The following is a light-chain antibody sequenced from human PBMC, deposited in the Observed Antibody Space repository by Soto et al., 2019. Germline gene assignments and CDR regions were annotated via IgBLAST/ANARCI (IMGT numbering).Light chain of an antibody. V-gene: IGKV1-6*01. Sequence: AIQMTQSPSSLSASLGDRVTITCRASQGIRNDLGWYQQKPWKAPKFLIYGASSLQSGDPSRFSGSGSGTDFTLTISSLQPEDFATYYCLQDYNYPYTFGQGTNLEIK. CDR3: LQDYNYPYT. CDR2: GAS. J-gene: IGKJ2*01. CDR1: QGIRND.